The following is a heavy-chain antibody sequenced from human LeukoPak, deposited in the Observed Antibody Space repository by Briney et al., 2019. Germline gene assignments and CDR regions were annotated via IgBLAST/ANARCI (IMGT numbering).Heavy chain of an antibody. CDR1: GGSISSYY. CDR2: IYYSGST. J-gene: IGHJ5*02. CDR3: ARVGYFNWFDP. Sequence: SETLSLTCTVSGGSISSYYWSWIRQPPGKGLEWIGHIYYSGSTNYNPSLKSRVTISVDTPKNQFSLKLSSVTAADTAVYYCARVGYFNWFDPWGQGTLVTVSS. D-gene: IGHD3-22*01. V-gene: IGHV4-59*01.